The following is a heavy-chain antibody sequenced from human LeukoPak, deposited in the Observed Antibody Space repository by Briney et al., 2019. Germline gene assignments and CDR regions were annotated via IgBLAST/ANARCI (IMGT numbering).Heavy chain of an antibody. CDR2: FYYSGST. V-gene: IGHV4-59*08. D-gene: IGHD6-19*01. J-gene: IGHJ4*02. Sequence: PSETLSLTCTVSGGSVSSYYWSWIRQPPGKGLEWIGYFYYSGSTNYNPALKSRVTISVDTSKNQFSLRLTSVTAADTAVYYCARGGSSGWYFWGQGTLVTVSS. CDR1: GGSVSSYY. CDR3: ARGGSSGWYF.